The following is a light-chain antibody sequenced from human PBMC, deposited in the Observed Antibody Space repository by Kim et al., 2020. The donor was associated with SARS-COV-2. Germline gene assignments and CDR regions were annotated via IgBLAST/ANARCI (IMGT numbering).Light chain of an antibody. CDR3: SSYTISSTYV. CDR2: DVS. CDR1: SSDVGGYNY. Sequence: LTQPASVSGSPGQSITISCTGTSSDVGGYNYVSWYQQHPGKVPQLMIYDVSNRPSGVSNRFSGSKSGNTASLTISGLQAEDEADYYCSSYTISSTYVFGAGTKVTVL. V-gene: IGLV2-14*03. J-gene: IGLJ1*01.